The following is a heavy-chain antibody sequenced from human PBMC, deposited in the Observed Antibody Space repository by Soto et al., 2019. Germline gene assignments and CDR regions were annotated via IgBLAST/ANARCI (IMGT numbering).Heavy chain of an antibody. D-gene: IGHD6-19*01. J-gene: IGHJ5*02. Sequence: QVQLVESGGGVVQPGGSLILSCAASRFTLSNCGMHWVRQAPGRGLEWVAMISHDGNEKHYIDSVKGRFTISRDDSKNTLYLQMNSLRPDDTAFYYCAKDLYTSGWYNYFDPWGQGTLVTVSS. CDR3: AKDLYTSGWYNYFDP. CDR1: RFTLSNCG. CDR2: ISHDGNEK. V-gene: IGHV3-30*18.